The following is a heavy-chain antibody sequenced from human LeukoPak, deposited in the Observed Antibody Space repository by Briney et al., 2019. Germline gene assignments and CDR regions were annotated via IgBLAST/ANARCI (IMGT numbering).Heavy chain of an antibody. Sequence: MPSETLSLTCTVSDYSISSGYYWGWIRQPPGKGLEWIGSFYHSGSTYYNPSLKGRVTISVDTSKNQFSLMLSSVTAADTAVYYCARLYGGSSLGRFDYWGQGTLVTVSS. V-gene: IGHV4-38-2*02. CDR3: ARLYGGSSLGRFDY. CDR1: DYSISSGYY. J-gene: IGHJ4*02. CDR2: FYHSGST. D-gene: IGHD4-23*01.